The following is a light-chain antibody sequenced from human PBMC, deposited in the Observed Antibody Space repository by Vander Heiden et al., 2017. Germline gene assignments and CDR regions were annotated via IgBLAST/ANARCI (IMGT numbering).Light chain of an antibody. Sequence: EIVMTQSPATLSVSPGERATLSCRASQGVSTNLAWYQQKPGQGPRLLIFAASTRAPGVPDRISGSGSGTEFALTISSLQSEDFAVYFCQQYKNWPPWTFGQRTKVEIK. CDR1: QGVSTN. CDR2: AAS. V-gene: IGKV3-15*01. CDR3: QQYKNWPPWT. J-gene: IGKJ1*01.